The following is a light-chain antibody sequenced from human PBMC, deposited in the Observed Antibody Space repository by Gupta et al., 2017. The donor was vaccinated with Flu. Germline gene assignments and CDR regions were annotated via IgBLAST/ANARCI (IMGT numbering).Light chain of an antibody. Sequence: AIQLTQSPSSLSASVEDRVAITCRASQVIRNDLGWYQQKPGKAPKLLIYGASTLQSGVPSRFSGSGSDTDFTLTISSLQPEDFATYYCLQDYNYPWTFGQGTKVEI. CDR2: GAS. J-gene: IGKJ1*01. V-gene: IGKV1-6*01. CDR1: QVIRND. CDR3: LQDYNYPWT.